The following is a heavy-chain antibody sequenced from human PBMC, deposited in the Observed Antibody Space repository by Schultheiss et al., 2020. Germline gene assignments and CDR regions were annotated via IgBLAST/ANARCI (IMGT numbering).Heavy chain of an antibody. D-gene: IGHD3-16*01. CDR1: GYSISSGYY. J-gene: IGHJ3*02. Sequence: SETLSLTCTVSGYSISSGYYWSWIRQPPGKGLEWIGYIYYSGSTNYNPSLKSRVTISVDTSKNHFSLKLSSVTAADTAVYYCAKFGADDAFDIWGQGTMVTVSS. CDR3: AKFGADDAFDI. V-gene: IGHV4-61*03. CDR2: IYYSGST.